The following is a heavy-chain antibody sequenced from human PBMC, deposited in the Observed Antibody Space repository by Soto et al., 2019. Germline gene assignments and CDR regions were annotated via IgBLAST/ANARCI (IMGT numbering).Heavy chain of an antibody. V-gene: IGHV3-48*03. CDR2: ISSSGSTI. CDR1: GFTFSSYE. CDR3: ARATRRVYDFWSGYQATTHYFDY. Sequence: GGSLRLSCAASGFTFSSYEMNWVRQAPGKGLEWVSYISSSGSTIYYADSVKGRFTISRDNAKNSLYLQMNSLRAEDTAVYYCARATRRVYDFWSGYQATTHYFDYWGQGTLVTVSS. D-gene: IGHD3-3*01. J-gene: IGHJ4*02.